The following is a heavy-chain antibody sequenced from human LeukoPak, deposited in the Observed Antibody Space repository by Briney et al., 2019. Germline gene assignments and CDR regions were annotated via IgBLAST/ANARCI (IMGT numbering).Heavy chain of an antibody. CDR1: GYSISSGHY. D-gene: IGHD6-6*01. Sequence: PSETLSLTCTVSGYSISSGHYWGWIRQPPGKGLEWIGTIYHSGSTHYNPSLRSRVTISVDTSKNQFSLKLSFVTAADTAVYYCARYSSSSPLPFDYWGQGTLVTVSS. CDR3: ARYSSSSPLPFDY. J-gene: IGHJ4*02. CDR2: IYHSGST. V-gene: IGHV4-38-2*02.